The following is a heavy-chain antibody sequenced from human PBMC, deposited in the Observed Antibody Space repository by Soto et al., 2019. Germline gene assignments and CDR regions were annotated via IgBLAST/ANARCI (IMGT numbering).Heavy chain of an antibody. J-gene: IGHJ5*02. D-gene: IGHD3-16*01. Sequence: GGSLRLSCAASGFTFDDYGMHWVRQAPGKGLEWVSGISWNSGSIGYADSVKGRFIISRDNAKNSVYLQMNNLRTEDTALYYCAKVFSTQTFGPLDPWGQGTLVTVSS. V-gene: IGHV3-9*01. CDR3: AKVFSTQTFGPLDP. CDR2: ISWNSGSI. CDR1: GFTFDDYG.